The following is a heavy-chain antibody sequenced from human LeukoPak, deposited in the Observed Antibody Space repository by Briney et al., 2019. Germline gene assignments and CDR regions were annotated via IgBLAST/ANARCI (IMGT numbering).Heavy chain of an antibody. CDR1: GFTFSDYY. D-gene: IGHD2-15*01. J-gene: IGHJ5*02. CDR3: ARDGRYCSGGSCYQSGGWFDP. V-gene: IGHV3-11*01. CDR2: ISSSGSTI. Sequence: GGSLRLSCAASGFTFSDYYMSWIRQAPGKGLEWVSYISSSGSTIYYADSVKGRFTISRDNAKNSLYLQMNSLRAEDTAVYYCARDGRYCSGGSCYQSGGWFDPWGQGTLVTVSS.